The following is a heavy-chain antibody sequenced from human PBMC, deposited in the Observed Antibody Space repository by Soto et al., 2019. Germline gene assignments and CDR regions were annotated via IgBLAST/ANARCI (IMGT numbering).Heavy chain of an antibody. CDR1: GFTFSDFH. V-gene: IGHV3-11*01. D-gene: IGHD1-26*01. Sequence: QVQLVESGGGLVKPGGSLRLSCAASGFTFSDFHMIWVRQAPGKGLEWISYIYRGGSTVSYADSVQGRFTISRDNAKNSLYLPLDSLRVEDTAVYYCAKRIVGTTGHAFDVWGPGNTLTIPS. CDR3: AKRIVGTTGHAFDV. CDR2: IYRGGSTV. J-gene: IGHJ6*02.